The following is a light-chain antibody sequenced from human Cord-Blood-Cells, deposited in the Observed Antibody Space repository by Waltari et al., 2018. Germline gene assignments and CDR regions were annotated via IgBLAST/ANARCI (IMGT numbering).Light chain of an antibody. Sequence: IHRARPRSSRLGSVRDRVTITCRASQSISSYLNWYQQKPGKAPKLLIYAASSLQSGVPSRFSGSGSGTDFTLTISSLQPEDFATYYCQQSYSTLYTFGQGTKLEIK. J-gene: IGKJ2*01. CDR1: QSISSY. V-gene: IGKV1-39*01. CDR2: AAS. CDR3: QQSYSTLYT.